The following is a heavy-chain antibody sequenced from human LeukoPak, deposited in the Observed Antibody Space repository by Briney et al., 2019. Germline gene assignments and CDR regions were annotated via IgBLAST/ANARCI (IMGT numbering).Heavy chain of an antibody. V-gene: IGHV1-46*01. Sequence: ASVKVSCTASGYTFSNYYMHWVRQAPGQAFEWMGIINPTGGETTYAQKFKGRVTMTRDTSTSTIYMELSSLRSDDTAVYYCARGSGSGGRDWFDPWGQGTLVTVSS. CDR2: INPTGGET. CDR1: GYTFSNYY. CDR3: ARGSGSGGRDWFDP. D-gene: IGHD3-10*01. J-gene: IGHJ5*02.